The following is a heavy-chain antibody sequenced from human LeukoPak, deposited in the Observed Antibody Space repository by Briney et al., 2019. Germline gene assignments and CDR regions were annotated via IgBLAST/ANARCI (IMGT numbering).Heavy chain of an antibody. CDR1: GGTFSSYA. CDR3: ASSHCSGGSCYDWFDP. D-gene: IGHD2-15*01. J-gene: IGHJ5*02. Sequence: SVKVSCKASGGTFSSYAISWVRQAPGQGLEWMGGIIPIFGTANYAQKFQGRVTITADESTSTAYMELSSLRSEDTAVYYCASSHCSGGSCYDWFDPWGQGTLVTVSS. V-gene: IGHV1-69*01. CDR2: IIPIFGTA.